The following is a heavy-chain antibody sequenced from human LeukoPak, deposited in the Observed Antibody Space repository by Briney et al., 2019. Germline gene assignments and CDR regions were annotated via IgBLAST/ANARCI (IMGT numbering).Heavy chain of an antibody. CDR3: ASHEIGSSSWFYFQH. V-gene: IGHV5-51*01. J-gene: IGHJ1*01. D-gene: IGHD6-13*01. Sequence: GESLKISCKGSGYSFTSYWIGWVRQMPGKGLEWMGIIYPGDSDTRYSPSFQGQVTISADRSISTAYLQWSSLKASDTAMYYCASHEIGSSSWFYFQHWGQGTLVTVPS. CDR2: IYPGDSDT. CDR1: GYSFTSYW.